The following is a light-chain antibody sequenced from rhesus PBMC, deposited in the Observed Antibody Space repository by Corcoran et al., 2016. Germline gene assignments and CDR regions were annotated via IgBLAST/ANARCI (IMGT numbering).Light chain of an antibody. V-gene: IGKV3-53*01. CDR1: QSVSSS. CDR3: QKYSSSPYS. Sequence: QVILTQSPATPSLSPGERATLSCRACQSVSSSLAWYQQQPGQALRLLNYGASSRATGTPDRFSGSGSGTEVTLTISSLEPEDFAVYYCQKYSSSPYSFGQGTKVEIK. CDR2: GAS. J-gene: IGKJ2*01.